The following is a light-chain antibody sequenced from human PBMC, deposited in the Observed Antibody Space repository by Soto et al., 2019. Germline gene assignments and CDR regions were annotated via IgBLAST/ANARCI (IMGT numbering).Light chain of an antibody. CDR2: GAS. CDR3: QVYHWSLTWT. V-gene: IGKV3-20*01. J-gene: IGKJ1*01. Sequence: EIVLTQSPGTLSLSPGERATLSCRASEPVSTSFLAWYQQKRGQPPRLLIYGASTRATGVPDRVSGSGSGTDFTLTLCELDTEDFAVYYCQVYHWSLTWTFGPGNKVEIK. CDR1: EPVSTSF.